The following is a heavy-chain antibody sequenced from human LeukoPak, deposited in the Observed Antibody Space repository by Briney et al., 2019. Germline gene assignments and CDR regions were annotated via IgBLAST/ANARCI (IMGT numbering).Heavy chain of an antibody. Sequence: TGGSLRLSCAASGSAFSRNGMHWVRQGPGKGLEWVAVISYDGGNKYYADSVKGRFTISRDNSKDTLYLQMNTLRAEDTAVYYCARHYGPWGQGTLVTVSS. CDR2: ISYDGGNK. D-gene: IGHD3-16*01. CDR1: GSAFSRNG. V-gene: IGHV3-30*03. CDR3: ARHYGP. J-gene: IGHJ5*02.